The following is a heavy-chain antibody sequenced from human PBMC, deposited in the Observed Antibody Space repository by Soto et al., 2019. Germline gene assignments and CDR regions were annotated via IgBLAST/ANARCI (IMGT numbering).Heavy chain of an antibody. CDR3: ARVIAAAGNYNWFDP. J-gene: IGHJ5*02. CDR2: IDWDDDK. Sequence: SGPTLVNPTQTLTLTCTFSGFSLSTSGMCVSWIRQPPGKALEWLALIDWDDDKYYSTSLKTRLTISKDTSKNQVVLTMTNMDPVDTATYYCARVIAAAGNYNWFDPWGQGTLVTVSS. D-gene: IGHD6-13*01. CDR1: GFSLSTSGMC. V-gene: IGHV2-70*01.